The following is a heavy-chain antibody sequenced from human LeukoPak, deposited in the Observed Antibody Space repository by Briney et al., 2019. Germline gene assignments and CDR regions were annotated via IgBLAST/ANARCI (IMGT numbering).Heavy chain of an antibody. Sequence: ASVKVSCKASGCTFTSYYMHWVRQAPGQGLEWMGIINPSCGSTSYAQKFQGRVTMARDTSTSTVYMELSSLRSEDTAVYYCARGYDSSGYYDWFDPWGQGTLVTVSS. J-gene: IGHJ5*02. CDR1: GCTFTSYY. V-gene: IGHV1-46*01. CDR3: ARGYDSSGYYDWFDP. D-gene: IGHD3-22*01. CDR2: INPSCGST.